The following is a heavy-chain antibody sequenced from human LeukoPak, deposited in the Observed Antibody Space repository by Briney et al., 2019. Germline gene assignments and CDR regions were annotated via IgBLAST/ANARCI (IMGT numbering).Heavy chain of an antibody. CDR3: ARGRYDSSGRYYYFDY. CDR1: GFTFSDYY. J-gene: IGHJ4*02. CDR2: ISSSGSTI. V-gene: IGHV3-11*01. D-gene: IGHD3-22*01. Sequence: GGSLRLSCAASGFTFSDYYMSWIRQAPGKGLEWVSYISSSGSTIYYADSVKGRFTISRDNAKNSLYLQMNSLRAEDTAVYYCARGRYDSSGRYYYFDYWGQGTLVTVSS.